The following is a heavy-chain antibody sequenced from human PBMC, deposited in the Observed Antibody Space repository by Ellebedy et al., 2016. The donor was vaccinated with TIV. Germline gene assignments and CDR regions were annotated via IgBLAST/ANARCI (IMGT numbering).Heavy chain of an antibody. D-gene: IGHD6-13*01. Sequence: GESLKISCAASGFSFGSYWMSWVRQAPGKGLEWVANIKQDGSEKYYVDSVKGRFTISRDNAKNSLYLQINSLKAEDTAVYYCARDSMPAGTRWFDPWGQGTTVTVSS. CDR1: GFSFGSYW. CDR2: IKQDGSEK. CDR3: ARDSMPAGTRWFDP. J-gene: IGHJ5*02. V-gene: IGHV3-7*03.